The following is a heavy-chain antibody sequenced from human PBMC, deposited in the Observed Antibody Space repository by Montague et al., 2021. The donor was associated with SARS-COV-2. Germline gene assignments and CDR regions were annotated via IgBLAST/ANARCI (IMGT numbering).Heavy chain of an antibody. CDR1: AGSINNNY. J-gene: IGHJ4*02. CDR2: VYFSGTA. V-gene: IGHV4-59*08. D-gene: IGHD6-19*01. CDR3: ARRPSSGWSFDY. Sequence: SDPLSLTCTVSAGSINNNYWSWIRQTPGKELEWIAYVYFSGTASYNPSLKSRVTISVDTSRNQFSLQLTSVTAADTAVYYCARRPSSGWSFDYWGQGTQVSVSS.